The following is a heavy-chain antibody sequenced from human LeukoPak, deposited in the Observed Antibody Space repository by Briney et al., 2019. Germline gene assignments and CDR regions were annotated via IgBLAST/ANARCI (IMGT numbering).Heavy chain of an antibody. J-gene: IGHJ4*02. CDR3: AKVRQEPGY. CDR1: GFTFSSYA. Sequence: PGGSLRLSCAASGFTFSSYAMSWVRQAPGKGLEWVSTISSRSGSTSYGDSVKGRFTISRDNSKNTLYLHMNSLRAEDTAVYYCAKVRQEPGYWGQGTLVTVSS. V-gene: IGHV3-23*01. D-gene: IGHD1-26*01. CDR2: ISSRSGST.